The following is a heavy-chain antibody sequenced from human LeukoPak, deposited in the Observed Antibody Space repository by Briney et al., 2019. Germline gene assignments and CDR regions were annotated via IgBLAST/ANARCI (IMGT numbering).Heavy chain of an antibody. J-gene: IGHJ5*02. Sequence: SETLSLTCTVSGGSISSYYWSWIRQPPGKGLEWIGYIYYSGSTNYNPSLKSRVTISVDTSKNQFSLKLSSVTAADTAVYYCARVSRPDYDFWSGYFNWFDPWGRGTLVTVSS. D-gene: IGHD3-3*01. CDR1: GGSISSYY. CDR3: ARVSRPDYDFWSGYFNWFDP. V-gene: IGHV4-59*01. CDR2: IYYSGST.